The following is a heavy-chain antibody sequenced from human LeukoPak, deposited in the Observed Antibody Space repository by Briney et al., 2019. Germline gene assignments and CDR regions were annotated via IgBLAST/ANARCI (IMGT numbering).Heavy chain of an antibody. CDR2: ITSDGGYT. CDR3: ARGTATGSYDY. V-gene: IGHV3-64*01. Sequence: GGSLRLSCAASRFTFSSYTIHWAGQAQGKGLEYISAITSDGGYTYYANSVKGRFTISRDNSKSTLYLQMGSLRAEDMAVYYCARGTATGSYDYWGQGTLVTVSS. D-gene: IGHD3-10*01. CDR1: RFTFSSYT. J-gene: IGHJ4*02.